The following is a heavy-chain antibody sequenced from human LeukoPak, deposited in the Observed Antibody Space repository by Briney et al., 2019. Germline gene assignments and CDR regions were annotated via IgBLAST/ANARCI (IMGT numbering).Heavy chain of an antibody. CDR2: IYYSGST. CDR3: ARDPSGYSSGFDY. CDR1: GGSISSGDYY. Sequence: PSETLSLTCTVSGGSISSGDYYWSWIRQPPGKGLEWIGYIYYSGSTYYNPSLKSRVTISVDTSKNQFSLKLSSVTAADTAVYYCARDPSGYSSGFDYWGQGTLVTVSS. J-gene: IGHJ4*02. D-gene: IGHD6-19*01. V-gene: IGHV4-30-4*01.